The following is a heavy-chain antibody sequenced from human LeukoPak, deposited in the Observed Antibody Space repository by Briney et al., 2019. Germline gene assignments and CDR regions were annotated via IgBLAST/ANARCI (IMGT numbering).Heavy chain of an antibody. V-gene: IGHV3-15*01. CDR2: IKSKTDGGTT. J-gene: IGHJ4*02. D-gene: IGHD2-21*02. Sequence: PGGSLRLSCAASGFTFSNAWMSWVRQAPGKGLEWVGRIKSKTDGGTTDYAAPVKGRFTISRDDLKNTLYLQMNSLKTEDTAVYYCTTDIVVVTATLYYFDYWGQGTLVTVSS. CDR3: TTDIVVVTATLYYFDY. CDR1: GFTFSNAW.